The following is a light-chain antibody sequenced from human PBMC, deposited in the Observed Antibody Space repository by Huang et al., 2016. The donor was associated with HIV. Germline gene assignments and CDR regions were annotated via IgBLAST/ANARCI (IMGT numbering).Light chain of an antibody. Sequence: DIVMTQSPLSLPVTPGEPASISCRSSQSLLHTSTYNYLDCFLQTQGQAPQLLIYLGSNRASGVPDRFSGSGSGTYFTLNITRVEAEDVGVYYCMQALQTPLTFGGGTKVEIK. CDR2: LGS. CDR3: MQALQTPLT. J-gene: IGKJ4*01. V-gene: IGKV2-28*01. CDR1: QSLLHTSTYNY.